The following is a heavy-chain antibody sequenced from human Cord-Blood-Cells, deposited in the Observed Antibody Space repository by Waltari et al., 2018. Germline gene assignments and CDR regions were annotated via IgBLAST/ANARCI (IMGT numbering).Heavy chain of an antibody. D-gene: IGHD1-1*01. J-gene: IGHJ4*02. CDR3: ALNASINWKFDY. V-gene: IGHV1-69*04. CDR2: ILPILGIA. CDR1: GGTFSSYA. Sequence: QVQLVQSGAEVKKPGSSVKVSCKASGGTFSSYAISWVRQAPGQGLEWMGGILPILGIANYAQKFQGRVTITADESTSTAYMELSSLRSEDTAVYYCALNASINWKFDYWGQGTLVTVSS.